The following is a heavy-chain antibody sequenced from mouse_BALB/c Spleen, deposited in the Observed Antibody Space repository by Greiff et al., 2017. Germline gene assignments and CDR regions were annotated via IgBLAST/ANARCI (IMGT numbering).Heavy chain of an antibody. CDR1: GFNIKDTY. CDR3: ARWDGTY. J-gene: IGHJ2*01. D-gene: IGHD2-1*01. Sequence: EVQRVESGAELVKPGASVKLSCTASGFNIKDTYMHWVKQRPEQGLEWIGRIDPANGNTKYDPKFQGKATITADTSSNTAYLQLSSLTSEDTAVYYCARWDGTYWGQGTTLTVSS. V-gene: IGHV14-3*02. CDR2: IDPANGNT.